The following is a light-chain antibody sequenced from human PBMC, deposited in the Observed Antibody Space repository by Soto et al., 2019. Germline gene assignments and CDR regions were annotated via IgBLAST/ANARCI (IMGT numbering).Light chain of an antibody. CDR2: GAS. Sequence: EIVMTQSPATLSVSPGERATLSCRASQSVAGNLAWYQQNPGQAPRLLIYGASTRATGIPARFSGGGSETEFTLTISSLQSEDFVIYYCHQYYNSPLTFGGGTKVEIK. V-gene: IGKV3-15*01. CDR1: QSVAGN. CDR3: HQYYNSPLT. J-gene: IGKJ4*01.